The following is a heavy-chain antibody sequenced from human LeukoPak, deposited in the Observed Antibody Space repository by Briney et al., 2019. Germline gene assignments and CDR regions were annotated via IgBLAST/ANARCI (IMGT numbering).Heavy chain of an antibody. V-gene: IGHV4-39*02. Sequence: SETLSLTCTVSGGSISSSTYYWGWIRQPPGKGLEWIGSIYYSGSINYNPSLKSRISISVDTSKNHFSLKLSSVTAADTAVYYCVGDGDRYWYFDLWGRGTLVTVSS. J-gene: IGHJ2*01. CDR2: IYYSGSI. CDR1: GGSISSSTYY. D-gene: IGHD4-17*01. CDR3: VGDGDRYWYFDL.